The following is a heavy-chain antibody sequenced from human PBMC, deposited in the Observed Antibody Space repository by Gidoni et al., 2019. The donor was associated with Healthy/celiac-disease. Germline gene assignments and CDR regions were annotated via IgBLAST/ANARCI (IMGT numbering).Heavy chain of an antibody. CDR3: ARGLSEQWLETFDY. CDR2: ISSSSSYT. V-gene: IGHV3-11*06. CDR1: GFTFSDYY. D-gene: IGHD6-19*01. J-gene: IGHJ4*02. Sequence: QVQLVESGGGLVKPGGSLRLACAASGFTFSDYYMSWIRQAPGKGLEWVSDISSSSSYTNYADSVKGRFTISRDNAKNSLYLQMNSLRAEDTAVYYCARGLSEQWLETFDYWGQGTLVTVSS.